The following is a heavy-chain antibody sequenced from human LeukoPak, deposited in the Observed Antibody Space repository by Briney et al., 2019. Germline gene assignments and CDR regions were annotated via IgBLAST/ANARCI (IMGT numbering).Heavy chain of an antibody. CDR2: VNWNSGVI. CDR1: GFTFDDYA. CDR3: ARFPGTYYLDV. D-gene: IGHD3-3*01. V-gene: IGHV3-9*01. Sequence: QTGGSLRLSCAASGFTFDDYAMHWVRQAPGKGLEWVSGVNWNSGVIGYVDSVKGPFTISRDNAKNSLYLQMNSLRAEDTAVYYCARFPGTYYLDVWGKGTTVTVSS. J-gene: IGHJ6*03.